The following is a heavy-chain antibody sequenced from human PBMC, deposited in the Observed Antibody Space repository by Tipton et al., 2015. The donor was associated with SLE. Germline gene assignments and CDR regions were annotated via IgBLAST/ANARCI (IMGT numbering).Heavy chain of an antibody. Sequence: GLVKPSGTLSLTCAVSGGSISSSNWWSWVRQPPGKGLEWIGEIYHSGSTNYNPSLRSRVTISVDKSKNQFSLKLSSVTAADTAVYYCATWDPYGSGIKRGFDYWGQGTLVTVSS. D-gene: IGHD6-19*01. CDR1: GGSISSSNW. CDR3: ATWDPYGSGIKRGFDY. CDR2: IYHSGST. J-gene: IGHJ4*02. V-gene: IGHV4-4*02.